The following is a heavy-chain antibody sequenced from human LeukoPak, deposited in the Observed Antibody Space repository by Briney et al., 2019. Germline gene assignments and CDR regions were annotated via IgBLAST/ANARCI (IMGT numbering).Heavy chain of an antibody. CDR2: IYPGDSDT. J-gene: IGHJ6*02. Sequence: GESLKISCKGSGYSFTSYWIGWARQMPGKGLEWMGIIYPGDSDTRYSPSFQGQVTISADKSFSTAYLQWSSLKASDTAMYYCAREEVRGEYYYYGMDVWGQGTTVTVSS. CDR3: AREEVRGEYYYYGMDV. V-gene: IGHV5-51*01. CDR1: GYSFTSYW. D-gene: IGHD3-10*01.